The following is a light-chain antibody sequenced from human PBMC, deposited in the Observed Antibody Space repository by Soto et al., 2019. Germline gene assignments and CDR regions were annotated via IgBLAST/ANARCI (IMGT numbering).Light chain of an antibody. CDR3: QQTYSIPFT. CDR2: AAS. V-gene: IGKV1-39*01. Sequence: DIQMTQSPSSLSASVGDRVTIACRASQTIGSYLSWYQQKPGTAPKLLISAASSLKNGVPSRFSGSGSGTDFTLTINSLQPEDFATYFCQQTYSIPFTFGQGTRLEIK. CDR1: QTIGSY. J-gene: IGKJ5*01.